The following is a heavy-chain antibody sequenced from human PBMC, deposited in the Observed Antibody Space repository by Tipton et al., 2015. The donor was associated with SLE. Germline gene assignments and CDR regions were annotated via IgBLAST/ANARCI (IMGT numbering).Heavy chain of an antibody. CDR3: ARGLWFGELSGAPLPDY. J-gene: IGHJ4*02. Sequence: GLVKPSETPSLTCAVYGGSFSGYYWIWIRQPPGKGLEWIGEVNHTGSTNYNPSLKSRVTISVDTSKNQFSLKLTSVTAADTSVYYCARGLWFGELSGAPLPDYWGQGTLVTVSS. CDR1: GGSFSGYY. CDR2: VNHTGST. V-gene: IGHV4-34*01. D-gene: IGHD3-10*01.